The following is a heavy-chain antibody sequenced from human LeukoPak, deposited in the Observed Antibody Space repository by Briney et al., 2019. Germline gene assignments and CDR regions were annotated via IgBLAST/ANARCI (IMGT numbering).Heavy chain of an antibody. J-gene: IGHJ6*03. CDR1: GFTLSSYS. Sequence: PGGSLRLSCAACGFTLSSYSMNWVRQAPGKGLEWISYISSNSSTIFYADSVKGRFTISRDNAKNSLYVQMNSLRAEDTAIYYCARDGLMDVWGTGTTVTVSS. CDR2: ISSNSSTI. V-gene: IGHV3-48*01. CDR3: ARDGLMDV.